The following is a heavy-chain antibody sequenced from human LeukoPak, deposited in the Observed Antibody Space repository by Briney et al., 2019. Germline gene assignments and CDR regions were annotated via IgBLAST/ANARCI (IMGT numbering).Heavy chain of an antibody. CDR2: ISSGSTI. D-gene: IGHD3-10*01. J-gene: IGHJ4*02. V-gene: IGHV3-48*03. CDR3: ARANYGSGSYRALDY. Sequence: PGGSLRLSCAASGFTFSSYEMNWVRQAPGKGLEWVSYISSGSTIYYADSVKGRFTISRDNAKNSLYLQMNSLRDEDTAVYYCARANYGSGSYRALDYWGQGTLVTVSS. CDR1: GFTFSSYE.